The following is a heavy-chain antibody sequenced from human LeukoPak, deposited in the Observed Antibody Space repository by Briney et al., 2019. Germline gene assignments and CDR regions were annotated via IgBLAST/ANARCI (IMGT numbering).Heavy chain of an antibody. CDR1: GYTFTGYY. D-gene: IGHD3-22*01. J-gene: IGHJ4*02. CDR2: INPDSGGT. Sequence: ASVKVSCKASGYTFTGYYMHWVRQAPGQGLEWMGWINPDSGGTNNAQKFQGRVTTTRDTSISTVYMDLSSLRSDDTAVYYCARGRDYDSSGYNLDYWGQGTLVTVSS. V-gene: IGHV1-2*02. CDR3: ARGRDYDSSGYNLDY.